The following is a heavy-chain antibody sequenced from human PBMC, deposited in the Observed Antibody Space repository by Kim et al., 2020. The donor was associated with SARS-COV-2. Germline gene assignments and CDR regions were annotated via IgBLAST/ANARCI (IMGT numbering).Heavy chain of an antibody. D-gene: IGHD5-12*01. J-gene: IGHJ4*02. V-gene: IGHV4-59*13. CDR2: IYYSGST. CDR3: ARGGGGWLQLPGYYGRGQTNFDY. CDR1: GGSISSYY. Sequence: SETLSLTCTVSGGSISSYYWSWIRQPPGKGLEWIGYIYYSGSTNYNPSLKSRVTISVDTSKNQFSLKLSSVTAADTAVYYCARGGGGWLQLPGYYGRGQTNFDYWGQGTLVTVSS.